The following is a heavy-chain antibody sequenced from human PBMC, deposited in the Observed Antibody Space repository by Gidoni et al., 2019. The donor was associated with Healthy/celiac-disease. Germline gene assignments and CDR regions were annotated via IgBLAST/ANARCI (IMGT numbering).Heavy chain of an antibody. J-gene: IGHJ6*03. Sequence: EVQLLESGGGLVQPGGSLRLSCAASGFTFSSYAMSWVRQAPGKGLEWVSAISGSGGSTYYADSVKGRFTISRDNSKNTLYLQMNSLRAEDTAVYYCAKDPATTMDYYYYMDVWGKGTTVTVSS. V-gene: IGHV3-23*01. CDR2: ISGSGGST. CDR1: GFTFSSYA. D-gene: IGHD1-1*01. CDR3: AKDPATTMDYYYYMDV.